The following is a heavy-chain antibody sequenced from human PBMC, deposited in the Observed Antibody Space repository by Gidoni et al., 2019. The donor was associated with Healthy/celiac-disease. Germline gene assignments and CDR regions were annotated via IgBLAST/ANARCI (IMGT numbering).Heavy chain of an antibody. CDR3: ARGYYDTPFDC. V-gene: IGHV4-39*07. CDR1: GGFISSSSYY. D-gene: IGHD1-26*01. J-gene: IGHJ4*02. Sequence: QLQLQEPGPRLVKPSETLPLTRIVTGGFISSSSYYWGWIRQPPGKGVEWLGCIYYSGSTYYNPSLKRRVTISVDTSKDQFSLKLSSVTAADTAVYYCARGYYDTPFDCCGQGTLVTVSS. CDR2: IYYSGST.